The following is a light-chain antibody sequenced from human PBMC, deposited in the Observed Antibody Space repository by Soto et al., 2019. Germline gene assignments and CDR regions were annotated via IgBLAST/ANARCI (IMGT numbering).Light chain of an antibody. V-gene: IGLV2-8*01. J-gene: IGLJ1*01. CDR1: SSDVGGYNY. CDR2: EVT. Sequence: QSALTQPPSASGSPGQSVTISCTGTSSDVGGYNYVSWYQQQHPGKAPKLIIYEVTKRPSGVPDRFSGSKSGNTASLTVSGLQAEDEADYYCMSSTGSNHVFGTGTKVTVL. CDR3: MSSTGSNHV.